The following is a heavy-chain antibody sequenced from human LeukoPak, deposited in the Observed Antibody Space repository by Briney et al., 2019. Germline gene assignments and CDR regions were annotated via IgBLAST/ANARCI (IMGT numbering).Heavy chain of an antibody. CDR1: GFTFSSYA. CDR3: ARGTLGYSYAQEGP. V-gene: IGHV3-30-3*01. CDR2: ISYDGSNK. Sequence: GGSLRLSCAASGFTFSSYAMHWVRQAPGKGLEWVAVISYDGSNKYYADSVKGRFTISRDNSKNTLYLQMNSLRAEDTAVYYCARGTLGYSYAQEGPWGQGTLVTVSS. D-gene: IGHD5-18*01. J-gene: IGHJ5*02.